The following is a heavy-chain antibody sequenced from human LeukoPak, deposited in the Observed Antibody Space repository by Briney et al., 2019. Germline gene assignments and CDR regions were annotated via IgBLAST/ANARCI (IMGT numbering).Heavy chain of an antibody. Sequence: AASVKVSCKASGYTFTSYDINWVRQATGQGLEWMGWMNPNSGNTGYAQKFQGRVTMTRNTSISTAYMELSSLRSEDTAVYYCATATYYYGSGSYPPYYFDYWGQGTLVTVSS. D-gene: IGHD3-10*01. CDR2: MNPNSGNT. CDR3: ATATYYYGSGSYPPYYFDY. J-gene: IGHJ4*02. V-gene: IGHV1-8*01. CDR1: GYTFTSYD.